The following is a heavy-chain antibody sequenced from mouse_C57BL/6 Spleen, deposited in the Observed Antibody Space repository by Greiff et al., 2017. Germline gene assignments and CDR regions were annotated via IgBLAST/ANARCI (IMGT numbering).Heavy chain of an antibody. CDR1: GYTFTSYG. V-gene: IGHV1-81*01. Sequence: QVHVKQPGAELARPGASVKLSCKASGYTFTSYGISWVKQRTGQGLEWIGEIYPRSGNTYYNEKFKGKATLTADKSSSTAYMELRSLTSEDSAVYFCSIYDYPYGYAMDYWGQGTSVTVSS. J-gene: IGHJ4*01. D-gene: IGHD2-4*01. CDR2: IYPRSGNT. CDR3: SIYDYPYGYAMDY.